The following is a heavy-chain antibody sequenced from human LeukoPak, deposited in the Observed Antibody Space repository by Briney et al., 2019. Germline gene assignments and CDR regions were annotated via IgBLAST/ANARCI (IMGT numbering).Heavy chain of an antibody. CDR2: IYYSGST. V-gene: IGHV4-59*11. J-gene: IGHJ4*02. CDR1: GGSISSQY. D-gene: IGHD2/OR15-2a*01. CDR3: AREVYGYFDY. Sequence: PSETLSLTCTVSGGSISSQYWSWIRQPPGKGLEWIGYIYYSGSTNYNPSLKSRVTMSVDTSRNQVSLKMSSVAAADTAVYYCAREVYGYFDYWGLGALVTVSS.